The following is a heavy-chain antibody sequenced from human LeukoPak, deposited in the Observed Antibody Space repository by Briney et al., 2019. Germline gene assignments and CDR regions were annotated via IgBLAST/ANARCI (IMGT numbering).Heavy chain of an antibody. CDR2: INTEGTST. CDR3: VRAHDNPDSSGYSYDN. D-gene: IGHD3-22*01. Sequence: SGGSLRLSCAASGFTFSTYWMHWVRQAPGKGLVWVSRINTEGTSTGYADSVKGRFTISRDNARHTLYLQMNSLRAEDTALYYCVRAHDNPDSSGYSYDNWGQGTLVTVSS. J-gene: IGHJ4*02. CDR1: GFTFSTYW. V-gene: IGHV3-74*01.